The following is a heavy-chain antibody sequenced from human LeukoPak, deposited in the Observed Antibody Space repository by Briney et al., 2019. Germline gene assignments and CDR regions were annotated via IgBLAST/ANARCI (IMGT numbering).Heavy chain of an antibody. CDR1: GFTFSTYA. J-gene: IGHJ3*02. CDR2: ISYDGSDK. V-gene: IGHV3-30-3*01. CDR3: ARVSTSGSGNYLTRAFDI. D-gene: IGHD3-10*01. Sequence: GGSLRLSCAASGFTFSTYAMHWVRQAPGKGLEWLTVISYDGSDKYYTDSVKGRFTISRDNSKNTLYLQMNSLRADDTAVYYCARVSTSGSGNYLTRAFDIWGQGTMVTASS.